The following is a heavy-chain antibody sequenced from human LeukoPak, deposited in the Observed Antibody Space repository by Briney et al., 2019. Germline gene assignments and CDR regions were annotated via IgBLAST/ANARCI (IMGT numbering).Heavy chain of an antibody. Sequence: GGSLRLSCAASGFTFSSYGMHWVRQAPGKGLEGVAGISYDENNKYYAASVKGRFTISRNNSKNALYLQMNSLRAEDTAVYYCAKDLLTGNDAFDIWGQGTMVTVSS. J-gene: IGHJ3*02. CDR3: AKDLLTGNDAFDI. V-gene: IGHV3-30*18. D-gene: IGHD7-27*01. CDR2: ISYDENNK. CDR1: GFTFSSYG.